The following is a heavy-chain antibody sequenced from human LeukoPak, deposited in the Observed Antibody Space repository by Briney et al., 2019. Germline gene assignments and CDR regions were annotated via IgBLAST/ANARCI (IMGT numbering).Heavy chain of an antibody. V-gene: IGHV4-39*01. D-gene: IGHD1-26*01. CDR3: AKSGGYGLIDY. Sequence: PSETLSLTCTVSGASISGSGYYWGWIRQPPGKGLEWIGSIYSSGITYYNASLQSRVTISIETSKNQISLRLNSVTAADTAMYYCAKSGGYGLIDYWGQGTLVTVSS. CDR2: IYSSGIT. CDR1: GASISGSGYY. J-gene: IGHJ4*02.